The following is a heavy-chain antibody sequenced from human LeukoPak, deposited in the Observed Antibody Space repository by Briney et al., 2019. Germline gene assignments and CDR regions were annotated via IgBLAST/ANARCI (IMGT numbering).Heavy chain of an antibody. D-gene: IGHD3-16*01. Sequence: GGSLRLSCAASGFTFSRHGMNWVRQAPGKGLEWVSGISPSGDILYYADSAKGPFTISRDNFKNTVYLQMNSLRAEDTAIYYCAKEDAWGRFQHWGQGTLVTVSS. V-gene: IGHV3-23*01. J-gene: IGHJ1*01. CDR1: GFTFSRHG. CDR3: AKEDAWGRFQH. CDR2: ISPSGDIL.